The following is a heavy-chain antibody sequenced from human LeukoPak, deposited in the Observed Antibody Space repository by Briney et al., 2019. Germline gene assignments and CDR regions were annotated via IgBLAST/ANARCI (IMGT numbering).Heavy chain of an antibody. CDR1: GYTLTELS. Sequence: ASVKVSCKVSGYTLTELSMHWVRQAPGKGLEWMGGFDPEDGETIYAQKFQGRVTMTEDTSTDTAYMELSSLRSEDTAVYYCAINLRNLDAFDIWGQGTMVTVSS. CDR3: AINLRNLDAFDI. J-gene: IGHJ3*02. V-gene: IGHV1-24*01. CDR2: FDPEDGET. D-gene: IGHD1-14*01.